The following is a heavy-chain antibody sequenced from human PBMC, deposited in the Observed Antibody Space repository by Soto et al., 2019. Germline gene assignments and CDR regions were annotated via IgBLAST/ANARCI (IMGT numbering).Heavy chain of an antibody. V-gene: IGHV3-23*01. CDR1: GGTFSNYE. Sequence: AALRLSYADFGGTFSNYEMSWVRQGPGKGLEWVSAIRASSSSTFYADSVKGRFTISRDNSKNTLYLQMNSLRPEDTAVYHCANLGGYYVDSSGYYNGYWGQGTLLTVSS. CDR2: IRASSSST. CDR3: ANLGGYYVDSSGYYNGY. J-gene: IGHJ4*02. D-gene: IGHD3-22*01.